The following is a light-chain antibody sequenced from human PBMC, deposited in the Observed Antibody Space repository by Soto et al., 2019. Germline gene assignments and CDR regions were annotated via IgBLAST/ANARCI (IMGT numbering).Light chain of an antibody. CDR1: QSVSSN. CDR3: QQYNNWPLT. J-gene: IGKJ4*01. Sequence: EIVMTQSPATLSVSPGERATLSCRASQSVSSNLAWYQQKPGQAPRLLIYGASTRATGIPARFSGSGSGTDFTLTISSLQSEDFALYYCQQYNNWPLTFGGGTKLEIK. CDR2: GAS. V-gene: IGKV3-15*01.